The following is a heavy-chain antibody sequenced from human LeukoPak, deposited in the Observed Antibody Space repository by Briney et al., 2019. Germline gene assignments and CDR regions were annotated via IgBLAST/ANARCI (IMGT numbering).Heavy chain of an antibody. CDR2: IYYSGST. CDR3: ARLSSLTYYYYMDV. Sequence: PGGSLRLSCAASGFTFSSYWMSWVRQAPGKGLEWIGYIYYSGSTNYNPSLKSRVTISVDTSKNQFSLKLSSVTAADTAVYYCARLSSLTYYYYMDVWGKGTTVTVSS. V-gene: IGHV4-59*01. D-gene: IGHD1-26*01. CDR1: GFTFSSYW. J-gene: IGHJ6*03.